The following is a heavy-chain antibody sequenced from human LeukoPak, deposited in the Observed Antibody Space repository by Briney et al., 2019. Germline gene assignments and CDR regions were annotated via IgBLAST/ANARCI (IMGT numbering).Heavy chain of an antibody. V-gene: IGHV4-30-2*01. CDR2: IYHSGST. CDR3: ARGYGSGSRAIDY. D-gene: IGHD3-10*01. Sequence: SETLSLTCTVSGGSISSGGYYWSWIRQPPGKGLEWIGYIYHSGSTYYNPSLKSRVTISVDRSKNQFSLKLSSVTAADTAVYYCARGYGSGSRAIDYWGQGTLVTVSS. J-gene: IGHJ4*02. CDR1: GGSISSGGYY.